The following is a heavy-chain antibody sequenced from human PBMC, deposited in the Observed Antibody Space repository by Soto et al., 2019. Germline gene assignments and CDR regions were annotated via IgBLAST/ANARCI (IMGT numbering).Heavy chain of an antibody. D-gene: IGHD3-3*01. V-gene: IGHV5-10-1*01. J-gene: IGHJ6*02. CDR3: ARHTKTFGVAMYYGLDV. Sequence: GASLKISYKGSGYSFTSYWISGVRQMPGKGLEWMGRIDPSDSYTNYSPSFQGHVTISADKSISTAYLQWSSLKASDTAMYYWARHTKTFGVAMYYGLDVWGQGTTVTVSS. CDR2: IDPSDSYT. CDR1: GYSFTSYW.